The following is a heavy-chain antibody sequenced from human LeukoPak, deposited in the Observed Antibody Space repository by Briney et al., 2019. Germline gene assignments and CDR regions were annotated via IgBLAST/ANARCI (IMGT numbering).Heavy chain of an antibody. CDR3: ATGSDFYYDS. V-gene: IGHV3-30-3*01. D-gene: IGHD1-26*01. CDR2: IPHDGSSA. CDR1: GFTFTRNC. J-gene: IGHJ5*01. Sequence: PGRSLRLSCTASGFTFTRNCMHWVRQAPGEGLEWVAAIPHDGSSALYADSVKGRFIISRDNSKNTQYLQMNSLRIEDSAVYYCATGSDFYYDSWGQGILFTVSS.